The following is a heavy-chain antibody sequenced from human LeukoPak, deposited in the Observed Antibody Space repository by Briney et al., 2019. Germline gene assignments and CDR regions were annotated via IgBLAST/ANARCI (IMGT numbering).Heavy chain of an antibody. CDR2: IYSGGSA. CDR3: ARVAAATYFDY. V-gene: IGHV3-53*01. CDR1: GLAFSSYS. Sequence: GRSLRLSCVASGLAFSSYSMHWVRQAPGKGLEWVSLIYSGGSAYYADSVKGRFTISRDKSKNTLYLQMNSLRAEDTAVYYCARVAAATYFDYWGQGTLVTVSS. D-gene: IGHD1-26*01. J-gene: IGHJ4*02.